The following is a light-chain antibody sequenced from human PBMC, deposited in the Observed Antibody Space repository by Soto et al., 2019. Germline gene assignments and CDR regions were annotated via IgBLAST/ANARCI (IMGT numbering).Light chain of an antibody. V-gene: IGLV2-8*01. CDR1: SSDVGGYNY. CDR3: SSYAGGPYV. CDR2: EVS. Sequence: QSALTQPPSASGSPGQSVTISCTGTSSDVGGYNYVSWYQQHPGKAPKLMISEVSNRPSGVPDRFSGSKSGNTASLTVSGLQAEDEAYYYCSSYAGGPYVFGTGTKLTVL. J-gene: IGLJ1*01.